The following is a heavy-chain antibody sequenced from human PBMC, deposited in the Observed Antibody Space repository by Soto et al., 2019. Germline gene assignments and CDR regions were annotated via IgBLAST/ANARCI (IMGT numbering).Heavy chain of an antibody. V-gene: IGHV4-39*01. CDR3: AKTGFWSDYRVADY. D-gene: IGHD3-3*01. J-gene: IGHJ4*02. CDR2: INYSGST. Sequence: NTLSPTFTYSDRPIRKRSSDSRWMRHPSGRGLDWIGSINYSGSTYYNPSLKSRITISVDTSKNQFSLKLSSVTAADTAVYFCAKTGFWSDYRVADYWGQGTLVTVSS. CDR1: DRPIRKRSSD.